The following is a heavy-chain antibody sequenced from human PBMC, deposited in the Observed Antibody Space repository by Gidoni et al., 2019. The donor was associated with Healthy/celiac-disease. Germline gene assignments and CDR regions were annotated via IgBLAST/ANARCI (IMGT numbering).Heavy chain of an antibody. CDR3: AKGDYQLGYCSSTYCYSRPYYFDS. CDR2: VSYDGSNK. V-gene: IGHV3-30*18. J-gene: IGHJ4*02. Sequence: QVQLVESGGGVVQPGKSLILSCAASGLTFKNFASPWVRQPPGKGLEWVAVVSYDGSNKYYAESVKGRFTISRDNSKNTLYLQMNSLRTEDTAVFYCAKGDYQLGYCSSTYCYSRPYYFDSWGQGTLVTVSS. D-gene: IGHD2-2*01. CDR1: GLTFKNFA.